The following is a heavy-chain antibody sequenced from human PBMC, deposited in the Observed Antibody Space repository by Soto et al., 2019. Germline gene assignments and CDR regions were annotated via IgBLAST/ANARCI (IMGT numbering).Heavy chain of an antibody. J-gene: IGHJ6*03. D-gene: IGHD4-17*01. Sequence: ASVKVSCKASGYTFTNYGFTWVRQAPGQGLEWLGWISTYNGNTKYAQKVQGRLTMTTDTSTSTANMELTSLRSDDTALYYCAMTTVTASYYYMDVCSKGSSDTVS. CDR2: ISTYNGNT. V-gene: IGHV1-18*01. CDR1: GYTFTNYG. CDR3: AMTTVTASYYYMDV.